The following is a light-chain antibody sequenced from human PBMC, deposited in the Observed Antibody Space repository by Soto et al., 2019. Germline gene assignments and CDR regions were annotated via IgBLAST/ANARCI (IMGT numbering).Light chain of an antibody. Sequence: EIVLTQSPGTLSLSPGERATLSCRASQSVSSSYLAWYQQKPGQAPRLLIYGASSRATGIPDRFSGSGSGTDFTLTISRLEPEDFAGYYCQQYGSLLTFGGGTKVVIK. CDR2: GAS. CDR3: QQYGSLLT. V-gene: IGKV3-20*01. J-gene: IGKJ4*01. CDR1: QSVSSSY.